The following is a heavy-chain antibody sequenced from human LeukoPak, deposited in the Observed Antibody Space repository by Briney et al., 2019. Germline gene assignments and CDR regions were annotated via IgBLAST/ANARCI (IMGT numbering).Heavy chain of an antibody. Sequence: SVKVSCKASGYTFTSYYMHWVRQAPGQGLEWMGGIIPIFGTTNYAQKFQGRITITADESTSTAYMELSSLRSEDTAVYYCATGLAAAGSLVDFYYMDVWGKGTTVTVSS. D-gene: IGHD6-13*01. V-gene: IGHV1-69*13. CDR3: ATGLAAAGSLVDFYYMDV. J-gene: IGHJ6*03. CDR2: IIPIFGTT. CDR1: GYTFTSYY.